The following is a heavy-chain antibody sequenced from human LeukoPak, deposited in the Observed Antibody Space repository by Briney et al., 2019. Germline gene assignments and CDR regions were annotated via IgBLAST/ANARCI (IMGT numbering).Heavy chain of an antibody. J-gene: IGHJ6*03. CDR3: ARCNYDPYYYYMDV. CDR2: IYYSGST. Sequence: SETLSLTCTVSGGSISSYYWSWIRQPPGKGLEWIGYIYYSGSTNYNPSLKSRVTISVDTSKNQFSLKLSSVTAADTAVYYCARCNYDPYYYYMDVWGKGTTVTVSS. V-gene: IGHV4-59*01. CDR1: GGSISSYY. D-gene: IGHD4-11*01.